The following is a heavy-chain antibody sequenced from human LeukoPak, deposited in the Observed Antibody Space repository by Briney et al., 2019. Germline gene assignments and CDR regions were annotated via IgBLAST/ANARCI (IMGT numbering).Heavy chain of an antibody. V-gene: IGHV3-21*01. Sequence: GGSLRLSCAASGFTFSTYTMNWVRQAPGKGLEWVSSITSRSDIYYADSVRGRFTISRDNAKNSLYLQMTSLRAEDTAVYYCARDPAPEDNWRQGTLVSVSS. J-gene: IGHJ4*02. CDR3: ARDPAPEDN. CDR1: GFTFSTYT. CDR2: ITSRSDI. D-gene: IGHD1-14*01.